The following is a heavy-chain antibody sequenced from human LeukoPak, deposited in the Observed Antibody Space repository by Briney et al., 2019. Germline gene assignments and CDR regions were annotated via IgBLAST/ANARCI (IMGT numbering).Heavy chain of an antibody. V-gene: IGHV1-46*01. CDR1: GYTFTSYY. Sequence: ASVKVSCKASGYTFTSYYMHWVRQAPGQGLEWMGIINPSGGSTSYAQKFQGRVTMTRDTSTSTVYMELSSLRSEDTAVYYCASLDIVVVPAARRMDVWGQGTTVSVSS. D-gene: IGHD2-2*03. J-gene: IGHJ6*02. CDR2: INPSGGST. CDR3: ASLDIVVVPAARRMDV.